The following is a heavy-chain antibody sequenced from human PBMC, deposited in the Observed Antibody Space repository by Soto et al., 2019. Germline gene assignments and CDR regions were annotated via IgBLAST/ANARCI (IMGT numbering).Heavy chain of an antibody. CDR1: GGSISSSSYY. D-gene: IGHD3-10*01. CDR2: IYYSGST. V-gene: IGHV4-39*01. Sequence: QLQLQESGPGLVKPSETLSLTCTVSGGSISSSSYYWVWIRQPPGKGLEWIGSIYYSGSTYYNPCLKSRVTISVDTSKIKFSLTLSSVTAADTAVYYCARRGSGSYSDYWGQGTLVTVSS. CDR3: ARRGSGSYSDY. J-gene: IGHJ4*02.